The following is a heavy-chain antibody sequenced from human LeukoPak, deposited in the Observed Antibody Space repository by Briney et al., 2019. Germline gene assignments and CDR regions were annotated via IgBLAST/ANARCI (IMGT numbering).Heavy chain of an antibody. CDR3: ARADDTAMAHPFDY. D-gene: IGHD5-18*01. J-gene: IGHJ4*02. CDR1: GGSISSSSYY. Sequence: SETLSLTCTVSGGSISSSSYYWDWIRRPPGKGLEWIGSIYYSGSTYYNPSLKSRVTISEDTSKNQFSLKLSSVTAADTAVYYCARADDTAMAHPFDYWGQGTLVTVSS. V-gene: IGHV4-39*07. CDR2: IYYSGST.